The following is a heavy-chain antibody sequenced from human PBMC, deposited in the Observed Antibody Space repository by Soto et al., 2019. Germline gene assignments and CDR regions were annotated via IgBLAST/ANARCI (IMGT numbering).Heavy chain of an antibody. D-gene: IGHD5-12*01. CDR2: VDYTGSYT. V-gene: IGHV3-23*01. Sequence: EVQLLESGGGLVQPWGSLRLSCAASGFTFSGFATNWVRQPPGKGLEWVSSVDYTGSYTFYAASVKGRFTISRDNSKNMVYLERNSLRAEDTAVYYCAKISGGFSEFDYWGQGTLVIVSS. CDR3: AKISGGFSEFDY. CDR1: GFTFSGFA. J-gene: IGHJ4*02.